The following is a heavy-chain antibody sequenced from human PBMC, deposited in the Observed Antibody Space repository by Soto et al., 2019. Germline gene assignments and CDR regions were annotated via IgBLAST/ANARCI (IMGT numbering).Heavy chain of an antibody. CDR3: ARGRVPAAGPDAFEI. V-gene: IGHV1-69*01. CDR1: GGAFRNYI. D-gene: IGHD2-2*01. CDR2: IIPMFATP. J-gene: IGHJ3*02. Sequence: QVQLVQSGAEVKKPGSSVKVSCKSSGGAFRNYIINWVRQAPGQGLEWMGGIIPMFATPTYAQKFQGRLTIIGIDSASTVYMELSSLRSEDTAIYYCARGRVPAAGPDAFEIWGLGTMVTVSS.